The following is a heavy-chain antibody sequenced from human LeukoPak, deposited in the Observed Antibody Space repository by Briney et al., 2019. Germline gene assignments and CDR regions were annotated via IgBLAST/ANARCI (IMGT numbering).Heavy chain of an antibody. Sequence: ASVKVSCKASGYTFTSYYMHGVQQAPGQGLEWMGIINPSGGSTSYAQKFQGRVTMTRDTSTSTVYMELSSLRSEDTAVYYCARDSSGSTARASNWFDPWGQGTLVTVSS. CDR3: ARDSSGSTARASNWFDP. D-gene: IGHD6-19*01. J-gene: IGHJ5*02. CDR2: INPSGGST. V-gene: IGHV1-46*01. CDR1: GYTFTSYY.